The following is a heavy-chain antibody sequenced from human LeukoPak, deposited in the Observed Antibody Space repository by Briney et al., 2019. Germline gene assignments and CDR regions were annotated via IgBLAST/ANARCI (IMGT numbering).Heavy chain of an antibody. CDR1: GWTFTGYY. CDR2: INPNSGGT. Sequence: GASVKVSCKACGWTFTGYYMHWVRQAPGQGLEWMGRINPNSGGTNYAQKFQGRVTMTRDTSISTAYMELSRLRSDDTAVYYCARAGRDGYNPNGFDPWGQGTLVTVSS. D-gene: IGHD5-24*01. J-gene: IGHJ5*02. V-gene: IGHV1-2*06. CDR3: ARAGRDGYNPNGFDP.